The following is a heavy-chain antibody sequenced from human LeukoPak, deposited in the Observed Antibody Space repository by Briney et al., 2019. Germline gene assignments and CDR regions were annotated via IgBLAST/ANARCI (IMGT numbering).Heavy chain of an antibody. Sequence: SETLSLTCTVSGGSISNSSSYWGWIRQPPGKGLEWIGSIYYSGSTYYNPSLKSRVTISVDTSKNQFSLKLSSVTAADTAVYYCARVDSNNWYDSRGYFDYWGQGTLVTVSS. CDR3: ARVDSNNWYDSRGYFDY. J-gene: IGHJ4*02. CDR1: GGSISNSSSY. D-gene: IGHD6-13*01. V-gene: IGHV4-39*07. CDR2: IYYSGST.